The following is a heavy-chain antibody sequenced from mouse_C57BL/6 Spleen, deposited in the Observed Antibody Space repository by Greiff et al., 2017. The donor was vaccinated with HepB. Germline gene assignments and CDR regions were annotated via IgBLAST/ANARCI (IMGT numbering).Heavy chain of an antibody. CDR1: GYAFSSSW. J-gene: IGHJ1*03. CDR3: ARGGTTVVGRYVDV. V-gene: IGHV1-82*01. D-gene: IGHD1-1*01. CDR2: IYPGDGDT. Sequence: VQLQQSGPELVKPGASVKISCKASGYAFSSSWMNWVKQRPGKGLEWIGRIYPGDGDTNYNGKFKGKATLTADKSSSTAYMQLSSLTSEDSAVYFCARGGTTVVGRYVDVWGTGTTGTVSS.